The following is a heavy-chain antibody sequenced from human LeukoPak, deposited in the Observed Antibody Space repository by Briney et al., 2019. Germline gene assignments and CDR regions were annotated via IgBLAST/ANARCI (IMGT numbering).Heavy chain of an antibody. V-gene: IGHV1-18*01. J-gene: IGHJ3*02. CDR1: GYTFTSYG. D-gene: IGHD3-22*01. CDR3: ARSITMIVVVKGSAFDI. CDR2: ISAYNGNT. Sequence: ASVKVSCKASGYTFTSYGISWVRQAPGQGLEWMGWISAYNGNTNYAQKLQGRVTMTTDTSTSTAYMELRSLRSDDTAVYYCARSITMIVVVKGSAFDIWGQGTMVTVSS.